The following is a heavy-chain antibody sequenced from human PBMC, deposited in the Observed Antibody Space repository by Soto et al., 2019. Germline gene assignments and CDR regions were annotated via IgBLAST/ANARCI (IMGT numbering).Heavy chain of an antibody. CDR2: IKHDGSDK. D-gene: IGHD2-2*01. CDR3: AKSTRVPNN. V-gene: IGHV3-7*01. CDR1: GFTFSSNW. J-gene: IGHJ4*02. Sequence: PGGSLRLSCAASGFTFSSNWMSWIRQAPGKGLELLANIKHDGSDKYYVDSVKGRFTISRDNAMNSLYLQMNSLRAEDTGVYYCAKSTRVPNNWGQGTLVPSPQ.